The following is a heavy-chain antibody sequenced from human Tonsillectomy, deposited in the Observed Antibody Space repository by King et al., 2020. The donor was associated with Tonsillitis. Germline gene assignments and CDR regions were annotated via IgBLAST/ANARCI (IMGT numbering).Heavy chain of an antibody. D-gene: IGHD2/OR15-2a*01. J-gene: IGHJ4*02. V-gene: IGHV3-33*06. CDR1: GFNFNSYG. CDR3: AKEHSTGWYSRLDY. Sequence: VQLVESGGGVVQPGRSLRLSCAAAGFNFNSYGMHWVRQAPGKGLEWVAVILDDGSNQYYTDFVKGRFTISRDNSKSTLYLQMNNLRAEDTAVYYCAKEHSTGWYSRLDYWGQGTLVIVSS. CDR2: ILDDGSNQ.